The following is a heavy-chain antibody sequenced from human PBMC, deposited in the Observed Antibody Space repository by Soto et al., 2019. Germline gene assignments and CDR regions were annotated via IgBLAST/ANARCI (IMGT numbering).Heavy chain of an antibody. J-gene: IGHJ4*02. Sequence: QVQLHESGSGLVKPSETLSLTCTVSGGSVSSGNDYWSWIRQPPGKGLEWIGYIFHTGTTNYNPSLTCRVTISLDTSMNQFSLKLSSVTPADTAVYYCTRTPVSGSYCFDFWGQGTPVTVSS. CDR1: GGSVSSGNDY. V-gene: IGHV4-61*01. CDR3: TRTPVSGSYCFDF. D-gene: IGHD1-26*01. CDR2: IFHTGTT.